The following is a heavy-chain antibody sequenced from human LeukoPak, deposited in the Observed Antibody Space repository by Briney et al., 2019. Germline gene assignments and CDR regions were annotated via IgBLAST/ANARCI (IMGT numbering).Heavy chain of an antibody. Sequence: ASVKVSCKASGYTFTSYGISWVRQAPGQGLEWMGWISAYNGNTNYAQKLQGRVTMTTDTSTSTAYMELRSLRSDDTAVYYCARDLVGGSYYSAFDIWGQGTMVTVSS. CDR2: ISAYNGNT. D-gene: IGHD1-26*01. CDR3: ARDLVGGSYYSAFDI. CDR1: GYTFTSYG. V-gene: IGHV1-18*01. J-gene: IGHJ3*02.